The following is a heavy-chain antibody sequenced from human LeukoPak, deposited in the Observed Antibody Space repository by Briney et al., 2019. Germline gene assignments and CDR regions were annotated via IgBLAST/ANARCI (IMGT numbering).Heavy chain of an antibody. CDR1: GFTFSSYA. Sequence: PGGSLRLSCAASGFTFSSYAMSWVRQAPGKGLEWVSAISGSGGSTYYADSVKGRFTISRDNSKNTLYLQMNSLRAEDTAVYYCGREGVGAAGPGGNWFDPWGQGTLVTVSS. CDR2: ISGSGGST. D-gene: IGHD6-13*01. CDR3: GREGVGAAGPGGNWFDP. J-gene: IGHJ5*02. V-gene: IGHV3-23*01.